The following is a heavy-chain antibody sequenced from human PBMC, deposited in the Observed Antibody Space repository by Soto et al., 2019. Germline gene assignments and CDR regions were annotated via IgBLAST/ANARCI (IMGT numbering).Heavy chain of an antibody. CDR3: ARVVRGKYYFDY. Sequence: SETLSLTCTVSGGSISSGGYYWSWIRQHPGKGLEWIGYIYYSGSTYYNPSLKSRVTISVDTSKNQFSLKLSSVTAADTAVYYCARVVRGKYYFDYWGQGTLVTVSS. V-gene: IGHV4-31*03. J-gene: IGHJ4*02. CDR1: GGSISSGGYY. CDR2: IYYSGST. D-gene: IGHD3-10*01.